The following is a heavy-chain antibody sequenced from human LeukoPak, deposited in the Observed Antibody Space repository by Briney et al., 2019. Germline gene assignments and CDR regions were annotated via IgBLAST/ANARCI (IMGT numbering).Heavy chain of an antibody. CDR3: ARLSLEGEESSVYRSFDY. J-gene: IGHJ4*02. CDR2: INQVGSEK. CDR1: GFNFGDYA. V-gene: IGHV3-7*05. Sequence: GGSLRLSCTVSGFNFGDYAMTWVRQAPRKGLEWVANINQVGSEKNYVDSVKGRFIISRDNAQSSLFLQMNSLRAEDTAIYYCARLSLEGEESSVYRSFDYWGQGTLVTVSS. D-gene: IGHD3-22*01.